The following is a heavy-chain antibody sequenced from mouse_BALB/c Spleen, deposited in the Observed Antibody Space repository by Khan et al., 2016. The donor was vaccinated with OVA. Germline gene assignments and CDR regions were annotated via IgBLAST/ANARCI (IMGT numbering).Heavy chain of an antibody. CDR3: AKSREYDYDEFAY. CDR1: GYTFTNYG. V-gene: IGHV9-1*02. CDR2: INTYTGEP. Sequence: QIQLVQSGPELKKPGETVKISCKASGYTFTNYGMNWVKQAPRKGLKWMGWINTYTGEPTYADDFKGRFAFSLETSASTAYLQINNLKNEDMATYFCAKSREYDYDEFAYWGQGTLVTFSA. D-gene: IGHD2-4*01. J-gene: IGHJ3*01.